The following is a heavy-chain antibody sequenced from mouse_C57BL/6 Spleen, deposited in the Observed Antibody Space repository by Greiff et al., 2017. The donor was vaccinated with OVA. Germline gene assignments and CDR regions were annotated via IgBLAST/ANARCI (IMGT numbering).Heavy chain of an antibody. CDR3: ARDYSNYYWFAY. CDR1: GFTFSDYG. V-gene: IGHV5-17*01. Sequence: EVKLMESGGGLVKPGGSLKLSCAASGFTFSDYGMHWVRQAPEKGLEWVAYISSGSSTIYYAATVKGRFTISRDNAKNTLFLQMTSLRSEDTAMYYCARDYSNYYWFAYWGQGTLVTVSA. CDR2: ISSGSSTI. D-gene: IGHD2-5*01. J-gene: IGHJ3*01.